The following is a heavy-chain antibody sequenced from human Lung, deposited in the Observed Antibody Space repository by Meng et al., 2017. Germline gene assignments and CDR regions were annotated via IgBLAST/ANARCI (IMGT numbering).Heavy chain of an antibody. D-gene: IGHD4-11*01. Sequence: QVQLQRGGGGLLNPSEPLSLTCVVSGGSFSDYYWSWIRQPPGKGLEWIGEINHSGSTNYNPSLESRATISVDTSQNNLSLKLSSVTAADSAVYYCARGPTTMAHDFDYWGQGTLVTVSS. V-gene: IGHV4-34*01. CDR3: ARGPTTMAHDFDY. CDR1: GGSFSDYY. J-gene: IGHJ4*02. CDR2: INHSGST.